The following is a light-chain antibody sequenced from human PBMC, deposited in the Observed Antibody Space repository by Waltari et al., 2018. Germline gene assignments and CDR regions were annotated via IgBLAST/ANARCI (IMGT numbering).Light chain of an antibody. V-gene: IGKV1-5*03. CDR2: KAS. J-gene: IGKJ1*01. CDR1: QSIVVW. CDR3: LQYNSYPWT. Sequence: DIQLTQSPSTLSASVGDRFTITCRASQSIVVWLAWYQQKPGKAPRLLIYKASYLESGVPSRFSGSGSGTEFTLTISSLQADDFATYYCLQYNSYPWTFGQGTKVEIK.